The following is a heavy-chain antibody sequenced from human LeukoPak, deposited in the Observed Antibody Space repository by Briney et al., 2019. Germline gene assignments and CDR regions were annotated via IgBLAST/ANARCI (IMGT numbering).Heavy chain of an antibody. V-gene: IGHV1-2*02. CDR3: ARVERFGATVDY. CDR1: GYTFTGYY. Sequence: ASVKVSCKASGYTFTGYYMHLVRQAPGQGLEWMGWINPNSGGTNYAQKFQGRVTMTRDTSISTAYMELSRLRSDDTAVYYCARVERFGATVDYWGQGTLVTVSS. D-gene: IGHD1-26*01. CDR2: INPNSGGT. J-gene: IGHJ4*02.